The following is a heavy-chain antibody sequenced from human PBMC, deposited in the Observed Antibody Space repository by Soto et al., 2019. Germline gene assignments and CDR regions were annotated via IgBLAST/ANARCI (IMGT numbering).Heavy chain of an antibody. CDR1: DGSFSGYY. V-gene: IGHV4-34*01. CDR3: ARSPWSGTEYYYYYYMDV. Sequence: QVQLQQWGAGLLKPSETLSLTCAVYDGSFSGYYWSWIRQPPGKGLEWIGEINHSGSTNYNPSLKSRVTISVDTSKNQFSLKLSSVTAADTAVYYCARSPWSGTEYYYYYYMDVWGKGTTVTVSS. CDR2: INHSGST. J-gene: IGHJ6*03. D-gene: IGHD3-3*01.